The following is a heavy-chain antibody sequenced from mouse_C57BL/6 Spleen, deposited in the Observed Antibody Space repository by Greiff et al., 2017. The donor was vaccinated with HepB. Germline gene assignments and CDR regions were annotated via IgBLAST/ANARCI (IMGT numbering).Heavy chain of an antibody. CDR1: GYSITSGYY. J-gene: IGHJ1*03. CDR2: ISYDGSN. Sequence: EVHLVESGPGLVKPSQSLSLTCSVTGYSITSGYYWNWIRQFPGNKLEWMGYISYDGSNNYNPSLKNRISITRYTSKNQFFLKLNSVTTEDTATYYCARGAAQALDWYFDVWGTGTTVTVSS. V-gene: IGHV3-6*01. CDR3: ARGAAQALDWYFDV. D-gene: IGHD3-2*02.